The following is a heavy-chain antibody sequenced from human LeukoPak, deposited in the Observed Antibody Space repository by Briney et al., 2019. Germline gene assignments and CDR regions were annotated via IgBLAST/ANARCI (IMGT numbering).Heavy chain of an antibody. CDR1: GDSITNINYY. CDR2: VYYTATT. Sequence: SETLSLTCSVSGDSITNINYYWGWIRQPPGKGLEWIATVYYTATTYSNPPLKSRVTISVDSSKNEVSLKVTSVTAADTAVYYCARDPVAGTGTDTWGQGTLVIVSS. J-gene: IGHJ5*02. V-gene: IGHV4-39*07. CDR3: ARDPVAGTGTDT. D-gene: IGHD6-13*01.